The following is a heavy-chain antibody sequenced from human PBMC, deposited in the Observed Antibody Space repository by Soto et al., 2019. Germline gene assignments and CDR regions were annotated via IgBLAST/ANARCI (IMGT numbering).Heavy chain of an antibody. CDR3: ARESSKYSGSNADWFDP. Sequence: LSLTCTVSGGSISSGGYYWSWIRQHPGKGLEWIGYIYYSGSTYYNPSLKSRVTISVDTSKNQFSLKLSSVTAADTAVYYCARESSKYSGSNADWFDPWGQGTLVTVSS. D-gene: IGHD1-26*01. CDR2: IYYSGST. V-gene: IGHV4-31*03. CDR1: GGSISSGGYY. J-gene: IGHJ5*02.